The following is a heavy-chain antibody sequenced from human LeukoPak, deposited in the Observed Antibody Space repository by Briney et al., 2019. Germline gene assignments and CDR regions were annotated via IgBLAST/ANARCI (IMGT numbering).Heavy chain of an antibody. J-gene: IGHJ6*02. CDR2: INPNSGGT. Sequence: ASVTVSCKASGYTFTGYYMHWVRQAPGQELEWMGWINPNSGGTNYAQRFQRRVTITSGTSISTAYVELSRLRSDDTAVYYCARGYGGTTNYYYYGMDVWGQGTTVTVSS. CDR1: GYTFTGYY. D-gene: IGHD4-23*01. CDR3: ARGYGGTTNYYYYGMDV. V-gene: IGHV1-2*02.